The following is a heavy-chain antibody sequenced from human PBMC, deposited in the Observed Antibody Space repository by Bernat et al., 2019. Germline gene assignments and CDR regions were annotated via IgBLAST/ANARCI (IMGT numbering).Heavy chain of an antibody. Sequence: EVQLVESGGGLVKPGGSLRLSCAASGFTFSSYSMNWVRQAPGKGLEWVSYISSSSYIYYADSVKGRITISRDNAKNSLYLQMNSLRAEDTAVYYCARGTPRPNYDFWSGYPTYSDYCGQGTLVTPSP. J-gene: IGHJ4*02. V-gene: IGHV3-21*05. D-gene: IGHD3-3*01. CDR3: ARGTPRPNYDFWSGYPTYSDY. CDR1: GFTFSSYS. CDR2: ISSSSYI.